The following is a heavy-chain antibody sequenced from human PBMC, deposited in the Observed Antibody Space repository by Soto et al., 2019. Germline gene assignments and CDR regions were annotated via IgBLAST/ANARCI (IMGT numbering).Heavy chain of an antibody. CDR1: GYTFTSYG. D-gene: IGHD3-3*01. CDR2: ISAYNGNT. J-gene: IGHJ6*03. Sequence: ASVKVSCKASGYTFTSYGISWVRQAPGQGLERMGWISAYNGNTNYAQKLQGRVTMTTDTSTSTAYMELRSLRSDDTAVYYCARVDYYDFWSGSFPYMDVWGKGTTVTVSS. V-gene: IGHV1-18*01. CDR3: ARVDYYDFWSGSFPYMDV.